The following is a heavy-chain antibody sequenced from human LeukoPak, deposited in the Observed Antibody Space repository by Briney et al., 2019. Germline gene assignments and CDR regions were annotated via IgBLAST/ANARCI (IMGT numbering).Heavy chain of an antibody. V-gene: IGHV3-23*01. Sequence: GGSLRLSCAASGFTFSSYGMSWVRQAPGKGLEWVSAISGSGGSTYYADSVKGRFTISRDNSKNTLYLQMNSLRAEDTAVYYCAKARGIVGATMDWYYFDYWGQGTLVTVSS. CDR2: ISGSGGST. CDR1: GFTFSSYG. D-gene: IGHD1-26*01. CDR3: AKARGIVGATMDWYYFDY. J-gene: IGHJ4*02.